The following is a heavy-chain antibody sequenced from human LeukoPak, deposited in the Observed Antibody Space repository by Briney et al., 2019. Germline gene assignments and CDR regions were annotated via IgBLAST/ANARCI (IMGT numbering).Heavy chain of an antibody. CDR2: ISGSDVST. Sequence: SGSLPLSCAASGFTFSSYAMSWVRQAPGKGLEWVSGISGSDVSTYYADSVKGRFTISRDNSKNTLFLQMNSLRTEDTAVYYCAKDQASQSGYGGILAYYFDNWGQGTVHSLSS. CDR3: AKDQASQSGYGGILAYYFDN. CDR1: GFTFSSYA. V-gene: IGHV3-23*01. D-gene: IGHD4-23*01. J-gene: IGHJ4*02.